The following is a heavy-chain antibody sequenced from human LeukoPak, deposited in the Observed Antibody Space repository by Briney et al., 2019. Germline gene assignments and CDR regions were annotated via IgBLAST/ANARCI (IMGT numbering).Heavy chain of an antibody. CDR1: GGSISSYY. CDR3: ARDLKSYWYFDL. V-gene: IGHV4-59*01. J-gene: IGHJ2*01. Sequence: SETLSLTCTVSGGSISSYYWSWIRQPPGKGLEWIGYIYYSGSTNYNPSLKSRVTISVDTSKNQFSLKLSSVTAADTAVYYCARDLKSYWYFDLWGRGTLVAISS. CDR2: IYYSGST.